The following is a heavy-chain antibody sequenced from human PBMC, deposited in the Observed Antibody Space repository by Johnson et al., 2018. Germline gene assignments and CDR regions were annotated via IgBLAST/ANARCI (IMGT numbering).Heavy chain of an antibody. CDR3: ARATPLVKARWFGEEDYYYGMDV. J-gene: IGHJ6*02. CDR2: MGTAGDT. CDR1: GFTFSSYD. D-gene: IGHD3-10*01. Sequence: EVQLVESGGGLVQPGGSLRLSCAASGFTFSSYDMHWVRQATGKGLEWVSAMGTAGDTYYPGSVKGRFNISRENAKNSLYLQMNSLRAGDTAVYYCARATPLVKARWFGEEDYYYGMDVWGQGTTVTVSS. V-gene: IGHV3-13*01.